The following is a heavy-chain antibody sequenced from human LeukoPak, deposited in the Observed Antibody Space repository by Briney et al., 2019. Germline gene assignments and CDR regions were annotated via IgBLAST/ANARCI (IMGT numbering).Heavy chain of an antibody. V-gene: IGHV4-4*07. J-gene: IGHJ6*03. CDR3: ARVNYYDSSGYGYMDV. CDR1: GGSISSYY. CDR2: IYTSGST. D-gene: IGHD3-22*01. Sequence: SETLSLTCTVSGGSISSYYWSWIRQPAGKGLEWXGRIYTSGSTNYNPSLKSRVTMSVDTSKNQFSLKLSSVTAADTAVYYCARVNYYDSSGYGYMDVWGKGTTVTVSS.